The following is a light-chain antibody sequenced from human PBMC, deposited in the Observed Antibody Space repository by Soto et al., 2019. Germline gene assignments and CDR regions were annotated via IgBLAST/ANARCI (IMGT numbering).Light chain of an antibody. CDR1: SSDVGSYNL. V-gene: IGLV2-23*03. J-gene: IGLJ7*01. CDR2: EGS. Sequence: QSALTQPASVSGSPGQSITISCTGTSSDVGSYNLISWYQQHPGKAPKLMIYEGSKRHSGVSNRFSGSKSGNTASLTNSGLQAEDGADYYCCSNAGSSTFAGVFGTGTQLTVL. CDR3: CSNAGSSTFAGV.